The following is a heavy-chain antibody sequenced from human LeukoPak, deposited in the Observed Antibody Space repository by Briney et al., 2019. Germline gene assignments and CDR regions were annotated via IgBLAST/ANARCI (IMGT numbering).Heavy chain of an antibody. CDR2: IWYDGSKK. J-gene: IGHJ4*02. CDR3: ARDFEYIGRFDY. V-gene: IGHV3-33*01. D-gene: IGHD6-6*01. Sequence: GGSLRLFCEGAGLSFSRYGMHWVRQAPGKALEWVALIWYDGSKKYYADSVKGRFTISRDNSKNLVHLQMNSLRAEDTAVYFCARDFEYIGRFDYWGQGTLVTVSS. CDR1: GLSFSRYG.